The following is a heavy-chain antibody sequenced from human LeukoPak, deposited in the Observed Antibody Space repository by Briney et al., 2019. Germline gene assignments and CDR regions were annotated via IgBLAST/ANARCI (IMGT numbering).Heavy chain of an antibody. D-gene: IGHD3-22*01. CDR2: INPNSGDT. CDR3: ARIAADYYDMSGSKQGAFDI. Sequence: ASVKVSCKASGYIFTGYYMHWVRQAPGQGLEWMGWINPNSGDTNYAQKFQGRVTLTRDTSISTVYMELNSLRSDDTAVYYCARIAADYYDMSGSKQGAFDIWGQGTLVTISS. V-gene: IGHV1-2*02. CDR1: GYIFTGYY. J-gene: IGHJ3*02.